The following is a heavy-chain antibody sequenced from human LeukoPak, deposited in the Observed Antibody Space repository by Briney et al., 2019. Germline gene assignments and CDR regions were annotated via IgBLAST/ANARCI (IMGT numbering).Heavy chain of an antibody. Sequence: GESLRITCKDSGNIFDSYWISWLRQLPGKGLEWMGRVDPGDSYTNYSPSFQGHVTISSDKSIRTVSLQWSSLQASDIAIYYCAREAKGSYYFDYWGHGTLVTVSS. CDR3: AREAKGSYYFDY. J-gene: IGHJ4*01. D-gene: IGHD3-10*01. CDR1: GNIFDSYW. V-gene: IGHV5-10-1*01. CDR2: VDPGDSYT.